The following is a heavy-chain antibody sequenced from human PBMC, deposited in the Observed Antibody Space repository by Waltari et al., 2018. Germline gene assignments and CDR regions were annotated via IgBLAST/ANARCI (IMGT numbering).Heavy chain of an antibody. Sequence: EVHLLESGGDLVQTGGSLRLSCAASGFAFSNSAMSWVRQAPGKGLEWVSVISTSGGRAKYADSVQGRFTISRDNSKKTLHLQMNSLRVEDTAVYYCAKGTERYGGWAPIFDSWGQGTQVTVSS. CDR1: GFAFSNSA. CDR3: AKGTERYGGWAPIFDS. V-gene: IGHV3-23*01. J-gene: IGHJ4*02. D-gene: IGHD6-19*01. CDR2: ISTSGGRA.